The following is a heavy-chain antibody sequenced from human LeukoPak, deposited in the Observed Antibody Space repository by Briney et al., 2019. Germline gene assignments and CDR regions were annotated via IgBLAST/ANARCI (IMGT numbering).Heavy chain of an antibody. CDR3: VRTMVRGLITQPFDY. V-gene: IGHV1-18*01. CDR1: VYTFTSYG. J-gene: IGHJ4*02. CDR2: ISAYNGNT. Sequence: GASVKVSCKASVYTFTSYGISWVRQAPGQGLEWMGWISAYNGNTNYAQKLQGRVTMTTDTSTSTAYMELRSLRSDDTAVYYCVRTMVRGLITQPFDYWGQGTLVTVSS. D-gene: IGHD3-10*01.